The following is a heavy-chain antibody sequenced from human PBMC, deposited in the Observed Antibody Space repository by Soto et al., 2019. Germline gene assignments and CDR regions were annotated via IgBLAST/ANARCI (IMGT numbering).Heavy chain of an antibody. J-gene: IGHJ3*02. CDR3: ARRDDYIWGSYRLRTSDAFDI. V-gene: IGHV4-39*01. Sequence: SETLCLTCTVSGGSISSSSYYGGWIRQPPGKGLEWIGSIYYSGSTYYNPSLKSRVTISVDTSKNQFSLKLSSVTAADTAVYYCARRDDYIWGSYRLRTSDAFDIWGQGTMVTVSS. CDR1: GGSISSSSYY. CDR2: IYYSGST. D-gene: IGHD3-16*02.